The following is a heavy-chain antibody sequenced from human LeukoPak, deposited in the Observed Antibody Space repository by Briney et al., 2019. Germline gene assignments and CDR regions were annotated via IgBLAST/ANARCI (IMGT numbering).Heavy chain of an antibody. Sequence: GGSLRLSCAASGFTFSDYYMSWIRQAPGKGLEWVASIKQDGSEKYYVDSVKGRFTISRDNAKNSLYLQMNSLRAEDTAVYYCARLKYSGYDFMGVLFDYWGQGTLVTVSS. V-gene: IGHV3-7*01. J-gene: IGHJ4*02. CDR3: ARLKYSGYDFMGVLFDY. D-gene: IGHD5-12*01. CDR2: IKQDGSEK. CDR1: GFTFSDYY.